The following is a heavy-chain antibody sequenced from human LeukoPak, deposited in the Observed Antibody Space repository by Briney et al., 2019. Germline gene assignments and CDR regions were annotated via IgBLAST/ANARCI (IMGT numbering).Heavy chain of an antibody. Sequence: GGSLRLSCAASGFTFNLAWMSWVRQTPGKGLQWVTRIAVTPDGPATDYATPVRGRFFISRDDSRNMVYLEMSSLSTDDTAVYYCVWSSTWNRRFYLDQWGQGTLVTVSS. CDR1: GFTFNLAW. J-gene: IGHJ4*02. CDR3: VWSSTWNRRFYLDQ. D-gene: IGHD6-6*01. V-gene: IGHV3-15*04. CDR2: IAVTPDGPAT.